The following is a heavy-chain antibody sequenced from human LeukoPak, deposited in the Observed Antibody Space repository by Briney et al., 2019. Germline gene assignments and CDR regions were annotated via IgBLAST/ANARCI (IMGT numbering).Heavy chain of an antibody. J-gene: IGHJ4*02. V-gene: IGHV3-53*01. D-gene: IGHD3-10*01. CDR3: ARDTSPSMVRGVTVN. Sequence: GGSLRLSCAASGFTVSSNYMSWVRQAPGKGLEWVSVIYSGGSTYYADSVKGRFTISRDNSKNTLYLQMNSLRAEDTAVYYCARDTSPSMVRGVTVNWGQGTLVTVSS. CDR1: GFTVSSNY. CDR2: IYSGGST.